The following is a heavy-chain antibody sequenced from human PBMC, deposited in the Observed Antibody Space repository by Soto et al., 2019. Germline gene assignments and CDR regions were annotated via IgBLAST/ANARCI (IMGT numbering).Heavy chain of an antibody. CDR3: GRNPNDYGDSGAFDM. J-gene: IGHJ3*02. CDR2: IKQDGTET. Sequence: EVQLVESGGDLVQPGGSLRLSCAASGFRFSTYWMSWVRQTPGKGLEWVANIKQDGTETNYLASVKGRFTISRDNAKNSLYLQMNSLRAEDTAVYYCGRNPNDYGDSGAFDMWGQGTLVTVSS. CDR1: GFRFSTYW. D-gene: IGHD4-17*01. V-gene: IGHV3-7*04.